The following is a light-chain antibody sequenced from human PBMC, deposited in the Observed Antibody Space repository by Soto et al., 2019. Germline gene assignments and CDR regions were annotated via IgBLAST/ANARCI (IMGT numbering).Light chain of an antibody. CDR3: LQDHNYFWT. CDR1: QDVRNY. CDR2: GAS. V-gene: IGKV1-6*01. J-gene: IGKJ1*01. Sequence: AIQMTQSPTSLSASVGDRVTITCRASQDVRNYLGWYQQKPGKAPKLLIYGASSLQGGVSSRFSGSGFGIDFTLTISSLQPEDSATYYCLQDHNYFWTFGQGTKVEIK.